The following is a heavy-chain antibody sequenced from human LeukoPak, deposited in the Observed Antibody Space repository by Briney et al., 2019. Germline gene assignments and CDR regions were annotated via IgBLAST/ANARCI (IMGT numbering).Heavy chain of an antibody. CDR1: GFTVSSNY. Sequence: GGSLRLSCAASGFTVSSNYMSWVRQAPGKGLEWVSVIYSGGSTYYADSVTGRFTISRDNSRNTLYLQMNSLRGDDTAVYYCAKDVGKWESLHFFDYWGQGTLVTVSS. CDR2: IYSGGST. J-gene: IGHJ4*02. V-gene: IGHV3-53*01. D-gene: IGHD1-26*01. CDR3: AKDVGKWESLHFFDY.